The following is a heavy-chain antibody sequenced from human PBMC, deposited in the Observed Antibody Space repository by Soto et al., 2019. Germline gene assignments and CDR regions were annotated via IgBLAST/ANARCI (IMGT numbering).Heavy chain of an antibody. Sequence: ETLSLTCTVSGGSISSYYWSWIRQPPGKGLEWIGYIYYSGSTNYNPSLKSRVTISVDTSKNQFSLKLSSVTAADTAVYYCARARDIVVVPAAARDAFDIWGQGTMVTVSS. J-gene: IGHJ3*02. V-gene: IGHV4-59*01. CDR3: ARARDIVVVPAAARDAFDI. CDR1: GGSISSYY. CDR2: IYYSGST. D-gene: IGHD2-2*01.